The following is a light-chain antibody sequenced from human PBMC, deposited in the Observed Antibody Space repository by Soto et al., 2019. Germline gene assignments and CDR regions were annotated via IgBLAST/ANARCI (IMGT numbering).Light chain of an antibody. V-gene: IGKV3-15*01. J-gene: IGKJ1*01. CDR1: QSVSRN. CDR3: QQYNNWPRT. Sequence: EIVMTQSPATLSVSPGERATLSCRASQSVSRNLAWYQQKPGQAPRLLIYGASTRATGIPARFSGSGSGTEFTLTFSSLQSEDFAVYYCQQYNNWPRTFGQGTKVEIK. CDR2: GAS.